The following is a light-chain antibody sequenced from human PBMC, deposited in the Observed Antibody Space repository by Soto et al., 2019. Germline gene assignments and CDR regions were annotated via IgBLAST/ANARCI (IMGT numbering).Light chain of an antibody. V-gene: IGKV3-15*01. CDR1: QSVRSK. CDR3: PQYNDWWT. Sequence: ETVMTQSPATLSVSLGERATVSCRASQSVRSKVAWYQQRPGQAPRPIIYGASTRATGIPARFSGSGSGTEFTLTISSLQSEDFAVYYCPQYNDWWTFGQGTKVEI. CDR2: GAS. J-gene: IGKJ1*01.